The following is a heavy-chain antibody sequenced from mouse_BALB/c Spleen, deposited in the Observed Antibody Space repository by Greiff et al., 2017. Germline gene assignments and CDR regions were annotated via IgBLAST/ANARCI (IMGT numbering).Heavy chain of an antibody. CDR1: GYSFTSYW. Sequence: QVQLQQSGPQLVRPGASVKISCKASGYSFTSYWMHWVKQRPGQGLEWVGMIDPSDSETRLNQKFKDKATLTVDKSSSTAYMQLSSPTSEDSAVYYCASPLWFAYWGQGTLVTVSA. CDR3: ASPLWFAY. J-gene: IGHJ3*01. V-gene: IGHV1S127*01. CDR2: IDPSDSET.